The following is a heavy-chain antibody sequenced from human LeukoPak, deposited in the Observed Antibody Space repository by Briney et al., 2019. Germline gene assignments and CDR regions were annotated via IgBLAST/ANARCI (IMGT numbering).Heavy chain of an antibody. CDR1: GFTFSRDW. CDR2: IKQDGRDK. V-gene: IGHV3-7*01. J-gene: IGHJ1*01. CDR3: TRDYDYFGD. Sequence: GGSLRLSCAASGFTFSRDWMSWVRQAPGRGLERVANIKQDGRDKHYVDSVKGRFTISRDNAKNSLYLQMNSLRVEDTAIYYCTRDYDYFGDWGQGTLVTVSS. D-gene: IGHD3-16*01.